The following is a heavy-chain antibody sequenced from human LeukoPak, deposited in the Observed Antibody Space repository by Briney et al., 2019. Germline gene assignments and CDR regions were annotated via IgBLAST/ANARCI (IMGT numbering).Heavy chain of an antibody. D-gene: IGHD3-9*01. CDR3: ARENFDWLLRVQNWYDP. J-gene: IGHJ5*02. Sequence: SETLSFTCTVSGGSISSGGYYWSWIRQHPGKGLEWVGYIYYSGSTNYNPSLKSRVTISVDTSKNQFSLKLSSVTAADTAVYYCARENFDWLLRVQNWYDPWGQGTLVTVSS. CDR2: IYYSGST. CDR1: GGSISSGGYY. V-gene: IGHV4-61*08.